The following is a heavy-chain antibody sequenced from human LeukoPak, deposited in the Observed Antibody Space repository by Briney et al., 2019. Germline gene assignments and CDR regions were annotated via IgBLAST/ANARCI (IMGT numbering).Heavy chain of an antibody. V-gene: IGHV1-2*02. CDR3: ARVRYYDSSGYYSWFDP. Sequence: ASVKVSCKASGYTFTDYYIQWVRQAPGQGLELMGWINPNSGGTNYAQKFQGRVTMTRDTSISTAYMELSRLRSDDTALYYCARVRYYDSSGYYSWFDPWGQGTLVTVSS. J-gene: IGHJ5*02. D-gene: IGHD3-22*01. CDR1: GYTFTDYY. CDR2: INPNSGGT.